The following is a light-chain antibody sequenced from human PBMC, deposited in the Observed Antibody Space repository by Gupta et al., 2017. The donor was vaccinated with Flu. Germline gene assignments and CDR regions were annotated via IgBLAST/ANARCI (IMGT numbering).Light chain of an antibody. CDR3: KQYKPDLWT. Sequence: IQMTQSPSTLSASVGDRVTITCRASQSISSWLAWYQQKPGKAPKLMIYKASSLDSGVPARFSGSGSGTEFTLTISRLQPDDVATYFCKQYKPDLWTFGQGTKVEIK. J-gene: IGKJ1*01. CDR2: KAS. CDR1: QSISSW. V-gene: IGKV1-5*03.